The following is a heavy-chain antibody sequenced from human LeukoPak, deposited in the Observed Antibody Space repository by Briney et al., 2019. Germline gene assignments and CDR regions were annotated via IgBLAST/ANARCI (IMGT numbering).Heavy chain of an antibody. D-gene: IGHD3-22*01. CDR1: GFTFSTYG. Sequence: GGSLRLSCAASGFTFSTYGMNWVRQAPGKGLEWVSSISSLNSYIYYSDSVKGRFTISRVNAQDSLYLQMNSLRAEDTAVYYCARGPDYFDSSGFYPFFFDSWGQGALVTVSS. V-gene: IGHV3-21*01. CDR2: ISSLNSYI. CDR3: ARGPDYFDSSGFYPFFFDS. J-gene: IGHJ4*02.